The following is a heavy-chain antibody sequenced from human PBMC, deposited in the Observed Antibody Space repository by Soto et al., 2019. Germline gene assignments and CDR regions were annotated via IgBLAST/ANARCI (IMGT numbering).Heavy chain of an antibody. CDR3: AREGLVLVPTTVNSDYYYYAMDV. D-gene: IGHD2-2*01. CDR2: ISSYNGDT. J-gene: IGHJ6*02. CDR1: GYTFTRSG. Sequence: ASVKVSCKASGYTFTRSGISWVRQAPGQGPEWMGWISSYNGDTNYAQTFQGRVTMTTDTSTSTAYMELRSLRSDDTAVYYCAREGLVLVPTTVNSDYYYYAMDVWGQGTTVTVSS. V-gene: IGHV1-18*01.